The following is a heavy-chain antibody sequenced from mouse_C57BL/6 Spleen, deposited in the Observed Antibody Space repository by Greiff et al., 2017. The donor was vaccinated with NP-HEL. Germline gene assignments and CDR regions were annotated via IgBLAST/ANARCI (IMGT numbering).Heavy chain of an antibody. CDR2: IYPGSGST. CDR1: GYTFTSYW. CDR3: ARKLGHYYAMDY. J-gene: IGHJ4*01. V-gene: IGHV1-55*01. D-gene: IGHD4-1*01. Sequence: QVQLQQSGAELVKPGASVKMSCKASGYTFTSYWITWVKQRPGQGLEWIGDIYPGSGSTNYNEKFKSKATLTVDTSSSTAYMQLSSLTSEDSAVYYCARKLGHYYAMDYWGQGTSVTVSS.